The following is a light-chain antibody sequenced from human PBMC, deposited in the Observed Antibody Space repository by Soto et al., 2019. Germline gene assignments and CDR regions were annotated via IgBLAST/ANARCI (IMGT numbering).Light chain of an antibody. CDR2: GAS. CDR3: QQSFITPPLT. J-gene: IGKJ4*01. Sequence: DIQMTQSPSSLSASIGDRITITCRASQSISTYLNWYQQKPAKAPRLLIYGASTLQNGVPSRFSGTGSATDYTFSISSLQPEDFATYYCQQSFITPPLTFGGGTQVEMK. V-gene: IGKV1-39*01. CDR1: QSISTY.